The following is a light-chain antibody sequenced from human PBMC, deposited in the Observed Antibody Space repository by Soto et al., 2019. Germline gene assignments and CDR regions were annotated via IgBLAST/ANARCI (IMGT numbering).Light chain of an antibody. Sequence: EIVLTQSPANLSLSPGDRATLSCRASQSVRSFLAWYQQKPGQAPRLLIYDASNRATGIPARFSGSGSGTDFTLTISRLEPEDFAVYYCQQRDNWSSVTFGGGTKVEIK. J-gene: IGKJ4*01. CDR2: DAS. V-gene: IGKV3-11*01. CDR3: QQRDNWSSVT. CDR1: QSVRSF.